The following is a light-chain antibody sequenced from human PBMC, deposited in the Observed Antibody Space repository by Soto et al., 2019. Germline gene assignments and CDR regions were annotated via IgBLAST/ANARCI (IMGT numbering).Light chain of an antibody. V-gene: IGKV3-15*01. Sequence: EIVMTQSPATLSVSPGERATLSCRASQGISNKLAWYQQKPGQAPRLLMYGASTRATGFPARFSGSGSGIEFTLTISSLQSEDFAVYYCQQSSHWPFTFGGGTKVEIK. CDR1: QGISNK. CDR2: GAS. CDR3: QQSSHWPFT. J-gene: IGKJ4*01.